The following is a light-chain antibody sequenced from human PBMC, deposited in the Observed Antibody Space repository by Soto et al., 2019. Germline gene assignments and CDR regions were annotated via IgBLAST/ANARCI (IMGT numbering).Light chain of an antibody. V-gene: IGKV3D-15*01. CDR1: QSISSH. J-gene: IGKJ1*01. Sequence: IVMTQSPGTLSVSPGERATLSCRASQSISSHLAWYQHKPGQPPRLLLYGASIRLSGIPARFSGSGSGTEFTLTINSLQSEDFAIYYCQQYDKRPGTFGQGTKVEIK. CDR3: QQYDKRPGT. CDR2: GAS.